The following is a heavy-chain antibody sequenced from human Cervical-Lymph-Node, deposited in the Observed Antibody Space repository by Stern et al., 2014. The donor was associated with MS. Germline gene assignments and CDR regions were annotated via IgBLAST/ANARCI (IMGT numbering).Heavy chain of an antibody. CDR3: ARRSMATKSVDY. CDR1: GYSFTTYW. J-gene: IGHJ4*02. D-gene: IGHD5-24*01. Sequence: EVQLEESGAEVKEPGESLKISCQGSGYSFTTYWIGWVRHMPGKGLEWMGIIYPGDSDTRYSPSFQGQVTISADRSISTAYLQWSSLKASDTAMYYCARRSMATKSVDYWGQGTLVTVSS. V-gene: IGHV5-51*03. CDR2: IYPGDSDT.